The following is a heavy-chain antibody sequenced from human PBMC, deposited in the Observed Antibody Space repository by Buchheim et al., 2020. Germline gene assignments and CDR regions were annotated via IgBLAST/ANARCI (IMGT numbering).Heavy chain of an antibody. CDR1: GFTFSGSA. V-gene: IGHV3-73*01. J-gene: IGHJ4*02. Sequence: EVQLVESGGGLVKPGRSLRLSCAASGFTFSGSAIHWVRQASGKGLEWVGRIRNKGNNYATAYAASVKGRFTISRDDSKNTAYLQMNSLKTEDTAVYYCTKWIPADIPFDYWGQGTL. D-gene: IGHD2-2*02. CDR2: IRNKGNNYAT. CDR3: TKWIPADIPFDY.